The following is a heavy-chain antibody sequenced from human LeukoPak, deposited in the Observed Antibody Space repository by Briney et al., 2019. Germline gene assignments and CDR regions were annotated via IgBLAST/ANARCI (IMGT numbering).Heavy chain of an antibody. J-gene: IGHJ4*02. Sequence: ASVKVSCKASGYTFTGYYMHWVRQAPGQGLEWMGGIIPIFGTANYAQKFQGRVTITADKSTSTAYMELSSLRSEDTAVYYCARGELTAIDYWGQGTLVTVSS. CDR3: ARGELTAIDY. V-gene: IGHV1-69*06. D-gene: IGHD2-21*02. CDR2: IIPIFGTA. CDR1: GYTFTGYY.